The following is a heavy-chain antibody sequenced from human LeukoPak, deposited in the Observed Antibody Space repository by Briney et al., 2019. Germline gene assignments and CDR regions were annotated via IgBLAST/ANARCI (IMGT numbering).Heavy chain of an antibody. D-gene: IGHD3-3*01. J-gene: IGHJ4*02. CDR1: GGSISSSSYY. Sequence: SETLSLTCTVSGGSISSSSYYWGWIRQPPGKGLEWIGSIYYSGSTYYNPSLKSRVTISVDTSKNEFSLNLTSVTAADTAIYYCARGLASGYPPIPFDYWGQGTLVTVSS. CDR2: IYYSGST. CDR3: ARGLASGYPPIPFDY. V-gene: IGHV4-39*07.